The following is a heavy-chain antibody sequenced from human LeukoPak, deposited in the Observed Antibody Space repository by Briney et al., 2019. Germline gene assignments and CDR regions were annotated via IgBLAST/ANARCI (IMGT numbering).Heavy chain of an antibody. CDR1: GGSFSGYY. J-gene: IGHJ4*02. CDR3: ARRSAVAAHLDY. CDR2: INHSGST. Sequence: LETLSLTCAVYGGSFSGYYWSWIRQPPGKGLEWIGEINHSGSTNYNPSLKSRVTISVDTSKNQFSLKLSSVTAADTAVYYCARRSAVAAHLDYWGQGTLVTVSS. D-gene: IGHD6-19*01. V-gene: IGHV4-34*01.